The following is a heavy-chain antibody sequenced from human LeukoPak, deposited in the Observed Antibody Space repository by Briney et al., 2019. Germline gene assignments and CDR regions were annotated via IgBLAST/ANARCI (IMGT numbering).Heavy chain of an antibody. J-gene: IGHJ6*02. V-gene: IGHV1-8*01. CDR3: ARGQTRSSWFMGYYYYGMDV. Sequence: ASVKVSCTASGYTFTSYDINWVRQATGQGLEWMGWMNPNSGNTGYAQKFQGRVTMTRNTSISTAYMELSSLRSEDTAVYYCARGQTRSSWFMGYYYYGMDVWGQGTTVTVSS. D-gene: IGHD6-13*01. CDR2: MNPNSGNT. CDR1: GYTFTSYD.